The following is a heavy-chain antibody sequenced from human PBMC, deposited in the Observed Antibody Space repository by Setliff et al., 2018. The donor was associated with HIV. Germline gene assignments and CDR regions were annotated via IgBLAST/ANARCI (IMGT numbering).Heavy chain of an antibody. J-gene: IGHJ4*02. CDR2: INPLLGTT. Sequence: SVKVSCKASEGTFSSYAISWVRQAPGQGLEWVGGINPLLGTTNFAKKFQGRVTITRDEFTNTGYMELSSLRSEDTAVYYCATATGYHDSGSLQNWGQGTLVTVSS. V-gene: IGHV1-69*13. D-gene: IGHD3-10*01. CDR1: EGTFSSYA. CDR3: ATATGYHDSGSLQN.